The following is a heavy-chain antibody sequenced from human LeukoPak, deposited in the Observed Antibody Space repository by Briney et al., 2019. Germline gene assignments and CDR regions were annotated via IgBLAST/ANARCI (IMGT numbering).Heavy chain of an antibody. Sequence: GGSLRLSCVASGLTFSNAWMGWVRQAPGKGLECVGRIKSKTEGGTTDYAAPVKGRLTISRDDSKNTLYLQMNSLKTEDTALYYCTKTFHGDSSFDHWGQGTLVTVSS. CDR3: TKTFHGDSSFDH. V-gene: IGHV3-15*01. J-gene: IGHJ5*02. CDR2: IKSKTEGGTT. CDR1: GLTFSNAW. D-gene: IGHD3-22*01.